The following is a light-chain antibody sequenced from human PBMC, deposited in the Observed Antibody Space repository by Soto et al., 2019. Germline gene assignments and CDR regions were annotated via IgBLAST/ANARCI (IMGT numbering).Light chain of an antibody. Sequence: QSALTQPASVSGSPGQSITISCTGTSSDVGTYNLVSWFRHHPGKAPKLMIYEGTKRPSGVSNRFSGSKSGNTASLTISGLQAEDEADYYCYSYAGRDTFVFGGGTKLTVL. V-gene: IGLV2-23*03. J-gene: IGLJ3*02. CDR3: YSYAGRDTFV. CDR1: SSDVGTYNL. CDR2: EGT.